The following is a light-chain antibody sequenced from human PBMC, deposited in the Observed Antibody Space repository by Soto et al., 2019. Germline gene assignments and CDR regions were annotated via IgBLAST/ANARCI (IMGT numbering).Light chain of an antibody. CDR3: SSYTSSKSWV. CDR2: EVN. CDR1: SSDVGAYNY. V-gene: IGLV2-14*01. J-gene: IGLJ3*02. Sequence: QSVLTQPASVSGSPRQSITISCTGTSSDVGAYNYVSWYQQYPGKAPKLMIYEVNNRPSGVSNRFSGSKSGNTASLTISGLQAEDEADYYCSSYTSSKSWVFGGGTKLTVL.